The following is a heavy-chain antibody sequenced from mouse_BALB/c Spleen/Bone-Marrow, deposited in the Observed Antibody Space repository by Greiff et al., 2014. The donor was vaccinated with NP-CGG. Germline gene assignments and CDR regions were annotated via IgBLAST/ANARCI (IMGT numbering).Heavy chain of an antibody. CDR2: IDPANGNT. CDR1: GFNIKDTY. D-gene: IGHD1-2*01. J-gene: IGHJ4*01. V-gene: IGHV14-3*02. CDR3: ARSHYCGSYAMDY. Sequence: EVQLQQSGAELVKPGASVKLSCTASGFNIKDTYMHWVKQRPEQGLEWIGRIDPANGNTKYDPKFQGKATITADTSSNTAYLQLSSLTSEDTAVYYCARSHYCGSYAMDYWGQGTSVTVSS.